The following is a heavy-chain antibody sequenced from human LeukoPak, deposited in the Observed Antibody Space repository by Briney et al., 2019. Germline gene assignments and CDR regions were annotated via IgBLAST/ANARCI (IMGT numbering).Heavy chain of an antibody. CDR1: GFTFSSYA. V-gene: IGHV3-30*04. CDR2: ISYDGSNK. Sequence: GGSLRLSCAASGFTFSSYAMHWVRQAPGKGLEWVAVISYDGSNKYYADSVKGRFTISRDNSKNTLYLQMNSLRAEDTAVYYCARVGVAWDIVVVPAAGYFQHWGQGTLVTVPS. CDR3: ARVGVAWDIVVVPAAGYFQH. J-gene: IGHJ1*01. D-gene: IGHD2-2*01.